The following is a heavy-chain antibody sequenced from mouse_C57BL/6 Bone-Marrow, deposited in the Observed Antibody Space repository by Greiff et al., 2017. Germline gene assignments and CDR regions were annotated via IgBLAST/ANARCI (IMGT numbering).Heavy chain of an antibody. Sequence: EVQLQESGAELVRPGASVKLSCTASGFNIKDDYMHWVKQRPEQGLEWIGLIDPENGDTEYAPKFQGKATITADTSSNTAYLQLSSLTSEDTAVYYCTPTLLWLRRGAMDYWGQGTSVTVSS. V-gene: IGHV14-4*01. CDR3: TPTLLWLRRGAMDY. CDR1: GFNIKDDY. CDR2: IDPENGDT. D-gene: IGHD2-2*01. J-gene: IGHJ4*01.